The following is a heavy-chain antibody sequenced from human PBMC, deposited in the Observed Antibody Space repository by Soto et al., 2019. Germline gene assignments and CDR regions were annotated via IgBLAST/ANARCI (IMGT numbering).Heavy chain of an antibody. CDR1: GFTFSSYS. V-gene: IGHV3-21*01. CDR2: ISSSSSYI. Sequence: EVQLVESGGGLVKPGGSLRLSCAASGFTFSSYSMNWVRQAPGKGLEWVSSISSSSSYIYYADSVKGRFTISRDNAMNALYLQTNSLRAEDTAVYYCAREAVQPGSGPYYYYGMDGWGPGTTGTVSS. CDR3: AREAVQPGSGPYYYYGMDG. D-gene: IGHD3-10*01. J-gene: IGHJ6*02.